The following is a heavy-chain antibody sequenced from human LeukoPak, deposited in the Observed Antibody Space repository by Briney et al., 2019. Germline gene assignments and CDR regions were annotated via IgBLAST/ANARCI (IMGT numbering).Heavy chain of an antibody. D-gene: IGHD2-2*01. Sequence: GGSLRLSCAASGFTFTNAWMNWVRQAPGKGLEWVGRIKRKTDGGTTDYGAPVKGRITISRDDSKNTLYLQMNSLKTEDTAVYYCTTIPLGYCSSTSCYWAFDIWGQGTMVTVSS. J-gene: IGHJ3*02. CDR1: GFTFTNAW. V-gene: IGHV3-15*01. CDR2: IKRKTDGGTT. CDR3: TTIPLGYCSSTSCYWAFDI.